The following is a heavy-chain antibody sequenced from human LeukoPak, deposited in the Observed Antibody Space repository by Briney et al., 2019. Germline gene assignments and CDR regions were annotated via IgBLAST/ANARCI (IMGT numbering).Heavy chain of an antibody. CDR3: AKDRRFGELYSPTYDY. Sequence: GGSLRLSCAASGFTFSNYGMHWVRQAPGKGLEWVAVISYDGSNKYYADSVKGRFTIFRDNSKNTLYLQMNSLRAEDTALYYCAKDRRFGELYSPTYDYWGQGTLVTVSS. D-gene: IGHD3-10*01. CDR1: GFTFSNYG. J-gene: IGHJ4*02. CDR2: ISYDGSNK. V-gene: IGHV3-30*18.